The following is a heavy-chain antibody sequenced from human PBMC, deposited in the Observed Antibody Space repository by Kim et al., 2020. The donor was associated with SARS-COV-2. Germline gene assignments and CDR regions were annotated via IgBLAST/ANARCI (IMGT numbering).Heavy chain of an antibody. V-gene: IGHV4-34*01. CDR2: INHSGST. CDR1: GGSFSGYY. J-gene: IGHJ4*02. CDR3: ARGLYYYGSFDY. D-gene: IGHD3-10*01. Sequence: ETLSLTCAVYGGSFSGYYWSWIRQPPGKGLEWIGEINHSGSTNYNPSLKSRVTISVDTSKNQFSLKLSSVTAADTAVYYCARGLYYYGSFDYWGQGTLVTVSS.